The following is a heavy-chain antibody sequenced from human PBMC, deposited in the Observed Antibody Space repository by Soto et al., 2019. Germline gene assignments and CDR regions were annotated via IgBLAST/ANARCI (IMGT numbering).Heavy chain of an antibody. CDR2: IYPGDSAT. V-gene: IGHV5-51*01. J-gene: IGHJ6*02. Sequence: GESLKNSCKGSGYSFTSYWIDWVRQMPGKGLWWMGIIYPGDSATRYSPSFPGQVTISADKSISTAYLQWSSLKASDTAMYYCSRLPESRSPNCVYGMDVWGQGTTVTVSS. CDR3: SRLPESRSPNCVYGMDV. CDR1: GYSFTSYW. D-gene: IGHD1-1*01.